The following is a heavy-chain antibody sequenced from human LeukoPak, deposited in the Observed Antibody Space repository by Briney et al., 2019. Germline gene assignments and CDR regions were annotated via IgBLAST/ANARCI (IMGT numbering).Heavy chain of an antibody. CDR3: ARADYYDSSGYLP. D-gene: IGHD3-22*01. Sequence: GGSLRLSCAASGFTFSSYSMNWVRQAPGKGLEWVSSISSSSSYIYYADSVKGRFTISRDNAKNSLYLQMNSLRAEGTAVYYCARADYYDSSGYLPWGQGTLVTVSS. V-gene: IGHV3-21*01. J-gene: IGHJ5*02. CDR2: ISSSSSYI. CDR1: GFTFSSYS.